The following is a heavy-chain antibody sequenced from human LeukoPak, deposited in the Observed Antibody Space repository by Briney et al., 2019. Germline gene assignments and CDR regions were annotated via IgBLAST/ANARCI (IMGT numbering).Heavy chain of an antibody. Sequence: NPSETLSLTCSVSGGSISSYYWSWIRQPPGRGLEWIGYIYYSGTTNYTPSLKSRVTISADTSKNQFSLRLSSVTAADTAVYFCARTRRYGGNSGAYSYYYMDVWGEGTTVIVSS. CDR3: ARTRRYGGNSGAYSYYYMDV. J-gene: IGHJ6*03. CDR2: IYYSGTT. V-gene: IGHV4-59*01. CDR1: GGSISSYY. D-gene: IGHD4-23*01.